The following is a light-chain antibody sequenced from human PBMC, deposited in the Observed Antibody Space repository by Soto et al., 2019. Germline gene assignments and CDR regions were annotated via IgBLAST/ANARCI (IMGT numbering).Light chain of an antibody. J-gene: IGKJ5*01. CDR3: QQYGSSPPIT. CDR2: GAS. V-gene: IGKV3-20*01. CDR1: ERLSPVY. Sequence: EIVWTPSPGTLSFSPVEIATLSCRASERLSPVYLAWYQQRPGQPPRLLIYGASNRATGIPDRFSGSGSGTDFTLTISSLEPEDFAVYYCQQYGSSPPITFGQGTRREIK.